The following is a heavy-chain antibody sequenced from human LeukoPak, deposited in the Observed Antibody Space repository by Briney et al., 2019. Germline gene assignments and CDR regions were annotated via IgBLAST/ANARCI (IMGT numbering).Heavy chain of an antibody. CDR1: GYTFTSYG. V-gene: IGHV1-18*01. J-gene: IGHJ4*02. D-gene: IGHD6-6*01. CDR3: ARRTYSSSSSLFDY. Sequence: ASVKVSCKASGYTFTSYGISWVRQAPGQGLEWMAWISAYNGNTNYAQNLQGRFTMTTDTSTSTAYMELRSLRSDDTAFYYCARRTYSSSSSLFDYWGQGTLVTVSS. CDR2: ISAYNGNT.